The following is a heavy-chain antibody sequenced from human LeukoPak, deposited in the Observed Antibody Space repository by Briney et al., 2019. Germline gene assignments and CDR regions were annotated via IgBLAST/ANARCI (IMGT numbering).Heavy chain of an antibody. D-gene: IGHD3-10*01. CDR1: GFTCTSYG. V-gene: IGHV1-3*01. Sequence: ASVKLSCKTYGFTCTSYGMHWVLQAPGQRLEWMGWINAGNGNTKYSQKFQGRVTITRDTSASTAYMELSSLRSEDTAVYYCARLTLVRGADYWGQGTLVTVSS. J-gene: IGHJ4*02. CDR3: ARLTLVRGADY. CDR2: INAGNGNT.